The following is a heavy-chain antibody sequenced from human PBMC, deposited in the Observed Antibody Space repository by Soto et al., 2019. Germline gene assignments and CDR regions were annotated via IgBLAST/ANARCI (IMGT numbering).Heavy chain of an antibody. Sequence: HGESLKISCKGSGYSFTSYWIGWVRQMPGKGLEWMGIIYPGDSDTRYSPSFQGQVTISADKSISTAYLQWSSLKASDTAMYYCARRAAARTLHYYYGMDVWGQGTTVTVSS. CDR2: IYPGDSDT. V-gene: IGHV5-51*01. J-gene: IGHJ6*02. D-gene: IGHD6-13*01. CDR1: GYSFTSYW. CDR3: ARRAAARTLHYYYGMDV.